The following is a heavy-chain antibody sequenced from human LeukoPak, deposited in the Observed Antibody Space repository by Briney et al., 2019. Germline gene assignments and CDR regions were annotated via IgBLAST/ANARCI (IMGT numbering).Heavy chain of an antibody. CDR2: ISGSGGST. CDR3: AKKSSVWSPYYYYGMDV. J-gene: IGHJ6*02. D-gene: IGHD6-19*01. V-gene: IGHV3-23*01. CDR1: GFTFSSYA. Sequence: GGSLRLSCAASGFTFSSYAMSWVRQAPGKGLEWVSAISGSGGSTYYADSVKGRFTISRDNSKNTLYLQMNSLRAEDTAVYYCAKKSSVWSPYYYYGMDVWGQGTTVTVSS.